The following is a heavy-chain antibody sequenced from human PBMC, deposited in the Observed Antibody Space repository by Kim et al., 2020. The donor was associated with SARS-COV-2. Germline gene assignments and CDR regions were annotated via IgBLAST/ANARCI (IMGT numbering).Heavy chain of an antibody. J-gene: IGHJ4*02. CDR3: ARDGIAAAGPGSYFDY. D-gene: IGHD6-13*01. Sequence: GGSLRLSCAASGFTFSSYGMHWVRQAPGKGLEWVAVIWYDGSNKYYADSVKGRFTISRDNSKNTLYLQMNSLRAEDTAVYYCARDGIAAAGPGSYFDYWGQGTLVTVSS. CDR1: GFTFSSYG. CDR2: IWYDGSNK. V-gene: IGHV3-33*01.